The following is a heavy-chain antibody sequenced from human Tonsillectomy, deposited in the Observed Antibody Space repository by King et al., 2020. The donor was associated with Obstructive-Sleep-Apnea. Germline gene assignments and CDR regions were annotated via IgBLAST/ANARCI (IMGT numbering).Heavy chain of an antibody. CDR1: GGSISSSSYY. CDR2: IYYSGST. Sequence: LQLQESGPGLVKPSETLSLTCTVSGGSISSSSYYWGWIRQPPGKGLEWIGSIYYSGSTYYNPSLKSRVTISVDTSKNQFSLKLSSVTAADTAVYYCARDEELYYDSSGLCAFDIWGQGTMVTVSS. CDR3: ARDEELYYDSSGLCAFDI. V-gene: IGHV4-39*07. J-gene: IGHJ3*02. D-gene: IGHD3-22*01.